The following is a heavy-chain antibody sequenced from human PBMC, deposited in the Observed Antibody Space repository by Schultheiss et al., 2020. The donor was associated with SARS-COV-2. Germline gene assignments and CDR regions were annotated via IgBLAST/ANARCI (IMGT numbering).Heavy chain of an antibody. CDR2: ISAYNGNT. D-gene: IGHD2-15*01. J-gene: IGHJ6*02. V-gene: IGHV1-8*03. CDR1: GYTFTGYY. Sequence: ASVKVSCKASGYTFTGYYMHWVRQAPGQGLEWMGWISAYNGNTNYAQKFQGRVSFTRSTSISTAYMELSSLRSEDTAVYYCARGYRVVPFYYHYGMDVWGQGTTVTVSS. CDR3: ARGYRVVPFYYHYGMDV.